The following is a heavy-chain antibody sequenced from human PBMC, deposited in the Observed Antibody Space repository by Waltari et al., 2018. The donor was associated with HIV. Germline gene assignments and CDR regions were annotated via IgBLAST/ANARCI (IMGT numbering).Heavy chain of an antibody. CDR1: GFNFDDYG. CDR2: INWDGGST. Sequence: EVQLVESGGGVVRPGGSLRLSCVASGFNFDDYGMSWVRQATGKGLEWVSGINWDGGSTGYADSVKGLFSISRDNAKNSLYLQMNSLRAEDTALYYCARDYGSGSYYNYWGQGTLVTVSS. CDR3: ARDYGSGSYYNY. D-gene: IGHD3-10*01. V-gene: IGHV3-20*04. J-gene: IGHJ4*02.